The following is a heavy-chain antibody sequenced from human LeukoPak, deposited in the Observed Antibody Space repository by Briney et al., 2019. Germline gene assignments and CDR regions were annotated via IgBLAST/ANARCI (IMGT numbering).Heavy chain of an antibody. Sequence: GGSLRLSCAASGFTFSNYGMHWVRQAPGKGLEWVGFIRYDGRNKYYADFVKGRFTISRDNSKNTLYLQMNSLRAEDTAVYYCAKDKYGDYDMDYWGQGTLVTVSS. D-gene: IGHD4-17*01. CDR1: GFTFSNYG. CDR3: AKDKYGDYDMDY. V-gene: IGHV3-30*02. J-gene: IGHJ4*02. CDR2: IRYDGRNK.